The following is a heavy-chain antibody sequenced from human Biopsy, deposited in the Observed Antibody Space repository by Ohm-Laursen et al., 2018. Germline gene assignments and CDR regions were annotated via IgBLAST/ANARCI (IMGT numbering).Heavy chain of an antibody. CDR1: GDSLTSGPEN. CDR2: IYSGGNT. V-gene: IGHV4-61*01. Sequence: SDTLSLTCTVSGDSLTSGPENWSWIRQSPGQGLEYIGFIYSGGNTNYNPSLKNRVTMSVDTSKNQFYLKLYSVTAADTAVYYCARGRHTSGWPYFDNWGQGALVIVSP. D-gene: IGHD6-19*01. CDR3: ARGRHTSGWPYFDN. J-gene: IGHJ4*02.